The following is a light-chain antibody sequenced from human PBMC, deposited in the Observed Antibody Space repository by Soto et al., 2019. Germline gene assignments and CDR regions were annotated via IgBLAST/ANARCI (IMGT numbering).Light chain of an antibody. J-gene: IGKJ2*01. CDR1: ESIATW. CDR3: HQYNSY. Sequence: DVHMTQSPSTLSASVGDRVTITCRASESIATWLAWYQQKPGQAPKLLIYDASRLESGVPSRCSGGGSGTEFTLNISCLQTEDFATYYCHQYNSYFGAGTKMEI. V-gene: IGKV1-5*01. CDR2: DAS.